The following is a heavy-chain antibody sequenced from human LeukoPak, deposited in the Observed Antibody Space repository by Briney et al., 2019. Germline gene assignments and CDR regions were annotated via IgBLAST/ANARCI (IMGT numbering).Heavy chain of an antibody. CDR1: GFTFRSYS. V-gene: IGHV3-21*01. CDR3: ARKVRHAFDI. Sequence: GGSLRLSCAASGFTFRSYSMNWVRQAPGKGLEWVSSMSSSSSYIYYADSVKGRFTISRDNAKNSLYLQMNSLRAEDTAVYYCARKVRHAFDIWGQGTMVTVSS. D-gene: IGHD3-10*01. J-gene: IGHJ3*02. CDR2: MSSSSSYI.